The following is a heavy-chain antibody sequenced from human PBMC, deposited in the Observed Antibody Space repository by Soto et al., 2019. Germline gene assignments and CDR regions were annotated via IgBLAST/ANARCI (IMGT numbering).Heavy chain of an antibody. Sequence: GGSLRLSCAASGFTFSSYGMHWVRQAPGKGLEWVAVISYDGSNKYYADSVKGRFTISRDNSKNTLYPQMNSLRAEDTAVYYCAKDNGEDTAMVTGYYFDYWGQGTLVTVSS. CDR3: AKDNGEDTAMVTGYYFDY. V-gene: IGHV3-30*18. J-gene: IGHJ4*02. CDR1: GFTFSSYG. CDR2: ISYDGSNK. D-gene: IGHD5-18*01.